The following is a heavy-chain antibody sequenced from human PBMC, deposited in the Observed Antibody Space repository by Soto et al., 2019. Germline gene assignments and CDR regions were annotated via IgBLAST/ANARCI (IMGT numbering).Heavy chain of an antibody. V-gene: IGHV4-4*07. CDR1: GASISGFY. CDR2: IYATGTT. CDR3: VRDGTKTLRDWFHP. D-gene: IGHD1-1*01. Sequence: SETLSLTCTVSGASISGFYWSWIRKSAGKGLEWIGRIYATGTTDYNPSLKSRVMMSVDTSKKQFSLKLRSVTAADTAVYYCVRDGTKTLRDWFHPSGQAISLTVSS. J-gene: IGHJ5*02.